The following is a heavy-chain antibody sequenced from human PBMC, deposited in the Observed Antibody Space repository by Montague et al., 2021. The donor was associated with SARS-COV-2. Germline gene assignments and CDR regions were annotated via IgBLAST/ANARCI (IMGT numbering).Heavy chain of an antibody. CDR1: GFTVSSNY. Sequence: SLRLSCAASGFTVSSNYMSWVRQAPGKGLEWVSVIYSGGSTYYADSMKGRFTISRDNSKNTLYLQMNSLRAEDTAVYYCARGYYDILTGIRDDAFDIWGQGTMVTVSS. V-gene: IGHV3-66*01. CDR3: ARGYYDILTGIRDDAFDI. D-gene: IGHD3-9*01. J-gene: IGHJ3*02. CDR2: IYSGGST.